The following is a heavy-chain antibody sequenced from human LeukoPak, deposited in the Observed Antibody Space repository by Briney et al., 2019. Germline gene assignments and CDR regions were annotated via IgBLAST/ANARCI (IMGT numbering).Heavy chain of an antibody. Sequence: GASVKVSCKASGYTFSSYYMHWVRQAPGQGLEWMGIINPSGDTTSYAQKFQDRVTMTRDTSTSTVYMELSSLRSEDTAVSYCARETRSLVIGAAAGPWNYWGQGTLVTVSS. CDR2: INPSGDTT. J-gene: IGHJ4*02. V-gene: IGHV1-46*01. CDR1: GYTFSSYY. D-gene: IGHD6-13*01. CDR3: ARETRSLVIGAAAGPWNY.